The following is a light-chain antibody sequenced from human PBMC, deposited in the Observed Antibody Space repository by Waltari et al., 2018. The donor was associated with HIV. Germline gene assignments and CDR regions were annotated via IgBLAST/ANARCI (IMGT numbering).Light chain of an antibody. CDR3: QQYSTTPLT. CDR1: QSILNISNNKNY. Sequence: DIVMTQSPDSLAVSLGERATINCKSSQSILNISNNKNYLAWYQQKPGQPPKLLIYRASIRESGVPERFSGSGSGTDFTLSISSLQAEDVAVYYCQQYSTTPLTFGGGTKVEIK. CDR2: RAS. V-gene: IGKV4-1*01. J-gene: IGKJ4*01.